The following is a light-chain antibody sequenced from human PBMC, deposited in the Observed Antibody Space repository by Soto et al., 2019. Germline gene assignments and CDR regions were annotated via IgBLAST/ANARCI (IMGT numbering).Light chain of an antibody. CDR3: QQYGSSPT. V-gene: IGKV3-20*01. CDR1: QSVSSSY. CDR2: GVS. Sequence: EIVLTQSPGTLSLSPGERATLSCRASQSVSSSYLAWYQQKPGQAPRLLIYGVSSRATGIPDRFSGSGSGTDFTLTISRLEPEDFAVYYCQQYGSSPTFGGGTKVDI. J-gene: IGKJ4*01.